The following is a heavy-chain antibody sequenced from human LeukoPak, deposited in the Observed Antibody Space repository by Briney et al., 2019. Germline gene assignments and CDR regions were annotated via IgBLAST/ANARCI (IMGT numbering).Heavy chain of an antibody. D-gene: IGHD3-22*01. V-gene: IGHV4-39*01. CDR1: GGSISSSSYY. CDR2: IYYSGST. J-gene: IGHJ4*02. Sequence: SETLSLTCTVSGGSISSSSYYWRWIRQPPGKGLEWIGSIYYSGSTYYNPSLKSRVTISVDTSKNQFSLKLSSVTAADTAVYYCARLVVDYYDSSGYYLPYYFDYWGQGTLVTVSS. CDR3: ARLVVDYYDSSGYYLPYYFDY.